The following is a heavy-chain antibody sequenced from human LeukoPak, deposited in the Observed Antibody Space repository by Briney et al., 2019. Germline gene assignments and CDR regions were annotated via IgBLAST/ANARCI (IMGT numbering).Heavy chain of an antibody. CDR3: ARGRPHGNDY. Sequence: GGSLRLSCAASGFTFSSYTMSWVRQAPGKGLVWVSRIASDGSSTTYADSVKGRFSISRDNAKNTLYLQMNSLRVEDTAVYYCARGRPHGNDYWGQGTLVTVSS. CDR2: IASDGSST. J-gene: IGHJ4*02. D-gene: IGHD4-23*01. CDR1: GFTFSSYT. V-gene: IGHV3-74*01.